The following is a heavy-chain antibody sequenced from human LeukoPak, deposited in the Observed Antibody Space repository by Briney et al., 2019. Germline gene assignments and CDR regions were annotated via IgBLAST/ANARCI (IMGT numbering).Heavy chain of an antibody. J-gene: IGHJ3*02. V-gene: IGHV4-59*01. CDR2: IYYSGST. Sequence: PSETLSLTCTASGGSISSYYWSWIRQPPGKGLEWIGYIYYSGSTNYNPSLKSRVTISVDTSKNQFSLKLSSVTAADTAVYYCARDSHNWNDRAFDIWGQGTMVTVSS. CDR1: GGSISSYY. CDR3: ARDSHNWNDRAFDI. D-gene: IGHD1-1*01.